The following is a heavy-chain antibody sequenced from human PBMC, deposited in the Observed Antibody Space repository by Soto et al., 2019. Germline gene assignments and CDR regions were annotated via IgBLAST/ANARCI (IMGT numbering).Heavy chain of an antibody. J-gene: IGHJ6*03. V-gene: IGHV3-7*01. D-gene: IGHD3-10*01. CDR2: IKQDGSEK. CDR1: GFTFSSYW. CDR3: ARDRRYGSGIFEDYYYYMDV. Sequence: GGSLRLSCAASGFTFSSYWMSWVRQAPGKGLEWVANIKQDGSEKYYVDSVKGRFTISRDNAKNSLYLQMNSLRAEDTAVYYCARDRRYGSGIFEDYYYYMDVWGKGTTVTVSS.